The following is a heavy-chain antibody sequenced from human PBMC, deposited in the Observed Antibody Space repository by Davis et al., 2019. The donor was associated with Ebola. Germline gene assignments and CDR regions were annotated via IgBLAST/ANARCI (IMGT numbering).Heavy chain of an antibody. D-gene: IGHD4-23*01. V-gene: IGHV3-48*03. Sequence: LSLTCAASGFTFSSYEMNWVRQAPGKGLEWVSYISSSGSTIYYADSVKGRFTISRDNAKNSLYLQMNSLRAEDTAVYYCAREVVTGSWFDPWGQGTLVTVSS. CDR3: AREVVTGSWFDP. J-gene: IGHJ5*02. CDR2: ISSSGSTI. CDR1: GFTFSSYE.